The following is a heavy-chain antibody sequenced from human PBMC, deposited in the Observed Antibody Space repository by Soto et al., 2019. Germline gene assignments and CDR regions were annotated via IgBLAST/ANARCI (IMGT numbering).Heavy chain of an antibody. V-gene: IGHV3-11*01. CDR1: GFTFSDYY. D-gene: IGHD6-6*01. CDR3: ARDHYRTAARAFDY. Sequence: GGSLRLSCAASGFTFSDYYMSWIRQAPGKGLEWVSYISSSGSTIYYADSVKGRFTISRDNAKNSLYLQMNSLRAEDTAVYYCARDHYRTAARAFDYWGQGTLVTVSS. CDR2: ISSSGSTI. J-gene: IGHJ4*02.